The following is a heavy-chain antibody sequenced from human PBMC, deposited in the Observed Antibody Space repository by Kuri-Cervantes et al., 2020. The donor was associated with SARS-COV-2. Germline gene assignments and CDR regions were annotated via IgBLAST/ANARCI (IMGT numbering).Heavy chain of an antibody. J-gene: IGHJ6*02. CDR1: GFTFSSYG. V-gene: IGHV3-33*01. CDR3: AREEDGYYDYAMDV. CDR2: IWYDGSNK. D-gene: IGHD2-15*01. Sequence: GGSLRLSCAASGFTFSSYGMHWVRQAPGKGLEWVAVIWYDGSNKYYADSVKGRFTISRDNSKNTLYLQMNSLRAEDTAVYYCAREEDGYYDYAMDVWGQGTTVTVSS.